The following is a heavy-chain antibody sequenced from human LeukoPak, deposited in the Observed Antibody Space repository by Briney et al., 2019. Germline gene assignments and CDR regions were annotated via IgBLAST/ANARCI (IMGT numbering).Heavy chain of an antibody. V-gene: IGHV3-73*01. CDR2: IRSKADNYAT. D-gene: IGHD4-17*01. J-gene: IGHJ4*02. CDR1: GFTFSDSA. CDR3: TGGTTVTTLDY. Sequence: PGGSLRLSCAASGFTFSDSAMHWVRQASGKGLEWVARIRSKADNYATEYTASVKGRFTISRDDSKKMDYLQMNNLKTEDTAVYYCTGGTTVTTLDYWGQGTLVTVSS.